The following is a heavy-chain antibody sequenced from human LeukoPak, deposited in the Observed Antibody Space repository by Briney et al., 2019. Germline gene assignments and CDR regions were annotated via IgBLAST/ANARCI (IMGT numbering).Heavy chain of an antibody. Sequence: ASVKVSCKASGYTFTGYYMHWVRQAPGQGLEWMGIINPSGGSTSYAQKFQGRVTMTRDMSTSTVYMELSSLRSEDTAVYYCARVFGVRGVQYYFDYWGQGTLVTVSS. J-gene: IGHJ4*02. D-gene: IGHD3-10*01. CDR2: INPSGGST. CDR3: ARVFGVRGVQYYFDY. CDR1: GYTFTGYY. V-gene: IGHV1-46*01.